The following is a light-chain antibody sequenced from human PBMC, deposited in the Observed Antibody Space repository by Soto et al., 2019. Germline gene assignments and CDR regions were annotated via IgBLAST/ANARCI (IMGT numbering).Light chain of an antibody. CDR3: QQXGDMPLT. CDR2: GAS. CDR1: QSVSSSY. J-gene: IGKJ4*01. Sequence: EIVLTQSPGTLSLSPGERATLSCRASQSVSSSYLAWYQQKPGQAPRLLIYGASSRATGIPDRFSGSGSATDFTLTISRLEPEDFAVYHCQQXGDMPLTFGGGTKVDIK. V-gene: IGKV3-20*01.